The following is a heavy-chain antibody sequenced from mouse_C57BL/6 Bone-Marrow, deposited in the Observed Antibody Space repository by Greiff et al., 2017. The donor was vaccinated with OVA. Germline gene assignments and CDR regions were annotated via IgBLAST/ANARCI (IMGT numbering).Heavy chain of an antibody. J-gene: IGHJ2*01. CDR1: GFTFSNYW. D-gene: IGHD2-2*01. CDR3: TKNGYDAGYYFDY. CDR2: IRLKSDNYAT. Sequence: EVKLMESGGGLVQPGGSMKLSCVASGFTFSNYWMNWVRQSPEKGLEWVAQIRLKSDNYATHYAESVKGRFTISRDDSKSSVYLQMNNLRAEDTGIYYCTKNGYDAGYYFDYWGQGTTLTVSS. V-gene: IGHV6-3*01.